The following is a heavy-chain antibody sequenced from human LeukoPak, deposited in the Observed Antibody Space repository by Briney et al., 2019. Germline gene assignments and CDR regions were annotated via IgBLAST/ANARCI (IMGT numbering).Heavy chain of an antibody. Sequence: GASVKVSCKASGYTFTGYYMHWVRQAPGQGLEWMGWINPNSGGTNYAQKFQGRVTMTRDTSISTAYMELSRLRSDDTAVYYCARVSCSGTSCPARDAFDIWGQGTMVTVSS. CDR1: GYTFTGYY. J-gene: IGHJ3*02. CDR3: ARVSCSGTSCPARDAFDI. CDR2: INPNSGGT. D-gene: IGHD2-2*01. V-gene: IGHV1-2*02.